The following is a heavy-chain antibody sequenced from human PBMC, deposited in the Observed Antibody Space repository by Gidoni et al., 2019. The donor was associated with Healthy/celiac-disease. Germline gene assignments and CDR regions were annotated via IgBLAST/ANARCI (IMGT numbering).Heavy chain of an antibody. CDR3: ARGRGVWFGELNYFDY. CDR2: IYYSGST. V-gene: IGHV4-61*01. J-gene: IGHJ4*02. D-gene: IGHD3-10*01. Sequence: QVQLQESGPGLVKPSETLSLTCTVSVGSVSCGCYHWCWIRQPPGKGLEWIGYIYYSGSTNYNPSLKSQVTISVDTSKNQFSLKLSSVTAADTAVYYCARGRGVWFGELNYFDYWGQGTLVTVSS. CDR1: VGSVSCGCYH.